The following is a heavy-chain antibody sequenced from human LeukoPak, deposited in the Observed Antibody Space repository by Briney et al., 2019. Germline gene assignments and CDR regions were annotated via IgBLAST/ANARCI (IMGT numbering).Heavy chain of an antibody. V-gene: IGHV3-11*04. J-gene: IGHJ6*02. CDR3: ARDTYSSGWYGKTSYYYGMDV. CDR2: ISSSGSTI. CDR1: GFTFSDYY. D-gene: IGHD6-19*01. Sequence: TGGSLRLSCAASGFTFSDYYMSWIRQAPGKGLEWVSYISSSGSTIYYADSVKGRFTISRDNAKNSLYLQMNSLRAEDTAVYYCARDTYSSGWYGKTSYYYGMDVWGQGTTVTVSS.